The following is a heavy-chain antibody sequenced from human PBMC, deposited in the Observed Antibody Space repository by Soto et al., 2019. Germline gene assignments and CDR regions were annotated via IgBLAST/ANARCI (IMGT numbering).Heavy chain of an antibody. J-gene: IGHJ4*02. V-gene: IGHV4-39*01. Sequence: SETLSLTCTVSGGSISSSSYYWGWIRQPPGKGLEWIGSIYYSGSTYYNPSLKSRVTISVDTSKNQFSLKLSSVTAADTAVYYCARLKWPRFSDYWGQGTLVTVSS. CDR2: IYYSGST. D-gene: IGHD5-12*01. CDR3: ARLKWPRFSDY. CDR1: GGSISSSSYY.